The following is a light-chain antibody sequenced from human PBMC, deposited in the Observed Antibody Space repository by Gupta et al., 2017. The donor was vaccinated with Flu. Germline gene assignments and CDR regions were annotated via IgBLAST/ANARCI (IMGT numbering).Light chain of an antibody. CDR3: QQSNIIPRT. J-gene: IGKJ4*01. CDR2: DTF. CDR1: QTIKTY. Sequence: DIQMMQSPSSLSAFVGDRVTITCRATQTIKTYLNWYQHKPGKTPRLLIHDTFNLQSGVPSRFSGSGSGTXFTLTIXSLQPEDFATYYCQQSNIIPRTFGXGTKVEIK. V-gene: IGKV1-39*01.